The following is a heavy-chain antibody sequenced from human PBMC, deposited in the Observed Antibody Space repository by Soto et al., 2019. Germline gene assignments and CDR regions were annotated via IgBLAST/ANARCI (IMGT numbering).Heavy chain of an antibody. CDR3: ITDRWYSSSWYLISYYGMDV. D-gene: IGHD6-13*01. V-gene: IGHV3-33*01. CDR2: IWYDGSNK. CDR1: GFTFSSYG. J-gene: IGHJ6*02. Sequence: QVQLVESGGGVVQPGRSLRLSCAASGFTFSSYGMHWVRQAPGKGLEWVAVIWYDGSNKYYADSVKGRFTISRDDSKNTLYLQMNSLKTEDTAVYYCITDRWYSSSWYLISYYGMDVWGQGTTVTVSS.